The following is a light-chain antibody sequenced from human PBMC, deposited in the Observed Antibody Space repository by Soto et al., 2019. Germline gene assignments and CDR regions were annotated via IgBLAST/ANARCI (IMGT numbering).Light chain of an antibody. CDR1: QSVTSSY. CDR2: GAS. V-gene: IGKV3-20*01. Sequence: EIVLTQSPGTLSLSPGERATLSCRASQSVTSSYLAWYQQKPGQAPRRLIYGASIRATGIPDRFSGSGSGTDFTLTISRLEPEDFGLYFCQQYHSSPLTFGQGTKVDIK. CDR3: QQYHSSPLT. J-gene: IGKJ1*01.